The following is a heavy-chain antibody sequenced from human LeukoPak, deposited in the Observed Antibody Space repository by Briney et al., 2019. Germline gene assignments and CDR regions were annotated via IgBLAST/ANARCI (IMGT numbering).Heavy chain of an antibody. D-gene: IGHD1-7*01. CDR2: INHSGST. J-gene: IGHJ6*03. CDR1: GGSFSGYY. Sequence: SETLSLTCAVYGGSFSGYYWSWIRQPPGKGLEWIGEINHSGSTNYNPSLKSRVTISVDTSKNQFSLKLSSVTAADTAVYYCARGRRELLKPVRYYYYMDVWGKGTTATVSS. V-gene: IGHV4-34*01. CDR3: ARGRRELLKPVRYYYYMDV.